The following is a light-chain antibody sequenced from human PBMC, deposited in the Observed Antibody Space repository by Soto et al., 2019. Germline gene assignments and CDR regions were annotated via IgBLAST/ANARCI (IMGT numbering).Light chain of an antibody. V-gene: IGKV1-39*01. Sequence: DIQMTQSPSSLSASVGDRVTITCRASQSISSYLNWYQQKPGKAPKLLIYAASSLQSGVPSRFRGSGSGTDFPLSTSSLRTPDFATYYFQQSYCTPRTFGQGTKVEIK. CDR2: AAS. CDR3: QQSYCTPRT. CDR1: QSISSY. J-gene: IGKJ1*01.